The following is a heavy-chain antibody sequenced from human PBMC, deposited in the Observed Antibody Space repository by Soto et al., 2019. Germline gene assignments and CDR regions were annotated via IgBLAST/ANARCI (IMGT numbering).Heavy chain of an antibody. D-gene: IGHD4-17*01. V-gene: IGHV3-23*01. CDR2: IRGSGGSK. Sequence: LSCPPGRFTFIGYSMDRVRQAPRKGVEWVAAIRGSGGSKYYTESVEGRFTISKDNSKNTLYLQMNSLRAEDTAVYYCAKAEDYGAPFDAFDIWGQGTMVTVSS. CDR3: AKAEDYGAPFDAFDI. J-gene: IGHJ3*02. CDR1: RFTFIGYS.